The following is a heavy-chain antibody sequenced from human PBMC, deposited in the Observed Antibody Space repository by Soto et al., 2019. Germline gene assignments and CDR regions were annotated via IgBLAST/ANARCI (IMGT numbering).Heavy chain of an antibody. CDR2: ISSSSRTS. CDR3: ARRLHYYGVRRPSGT. D-gene: IGHD3-10*01. V-gene: IGHV3-48*02. Sequence: GGPQRLSWTASGLKYSNHSERWVRQHRGSRLQWVSYISSSSRTSYYADSVKGRFTISRDNAKNSLYLQRNSLRDENTAVYDCARRLHYYGVRRPSGTWRQGALVSVSS. CDR1: GLKYSNHS. J-gene: IGHJ1*01.